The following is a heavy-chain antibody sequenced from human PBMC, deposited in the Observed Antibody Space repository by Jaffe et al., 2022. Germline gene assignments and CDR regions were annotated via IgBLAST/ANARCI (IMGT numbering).Heavy chain of an antibody. CDR3: AKDWYYDFWSGYFFDP. J-gene: IGHJ5*02. Sequence: EVQLLESGGGLVQPGGSLRLSCAASGFTFSSYAMSWVRQAPGKGLEWVSAISGSGGSTYYADSVKGRFTISRDNSKNTLYLQMNSLRAEDTAVYYCAKDWYYDFWSGYFFDPWGQGTLVTVSS. CDR2: ISGSGGST. CDR1: GFTFSSYA. D-gene: IGHD3-3*01. V-gene: IGHV3-23*01.